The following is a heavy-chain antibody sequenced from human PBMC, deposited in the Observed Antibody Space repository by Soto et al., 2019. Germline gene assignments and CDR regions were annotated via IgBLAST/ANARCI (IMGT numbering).Heavy chain of an antibody. D-gene: IGHD1-20*01. CDR3: ATLTGKPYYYYGMDV. CDR1: GGSFSGYY. V-gene: IGHV4-34*01. CDR2: INHSGST. J-gene: IGHJ6*02. Sequence: NPSETLSLTCAVYGGSFSGYYWSWIRQPPGKGLEWIGEINHSGSTNYNPSLKSRVTISVDTSKNQFSLKLSSVTAADTAVYYCATLTGKPYYYYGMDVWGQGTTVTVSS.